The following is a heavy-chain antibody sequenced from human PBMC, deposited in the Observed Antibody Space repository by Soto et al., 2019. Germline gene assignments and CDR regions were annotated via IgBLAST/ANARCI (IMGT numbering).Heavy chain of an antibody. V-gene: IGHV3-7*01. CDR1: GFTFSSYW. CDR2: IKQDGSEK. J-gene: IGHJ4*02. Sequence: GGSLRLSCAASGFTFSSYWMSWVRQAPGKGLEWVANIKQDGSEKYYVDSVKGRFTISRDNAKNSLYLQMNSLRAEDTAVYYCASHGRWLQMGSFDYWGQGTLVTVSS. CDR3: ASHGRWLQMGSFDY. D-gene: IGHD5-12*01.